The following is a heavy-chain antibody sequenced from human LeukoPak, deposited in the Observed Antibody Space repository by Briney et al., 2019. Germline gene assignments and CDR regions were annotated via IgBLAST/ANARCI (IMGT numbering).Heavy chain of an antibody. CDR3: ARTREMGPMRDAFDI. D-gene: IGHD1-26*01. CDR1: GFTFSSYW. J-gene: IGHJ3*02. V-gene: IGHV3-7*01. CDR2: IKQDGSEK. Sequence: PGGSLGLSCAASGFTFSSYWMSWVRQAPGKGLEWVANIKQDGSEKYYVDSVKGRFTISRDNAENSVYLQMNSLRVDDTAVYYCARTREMGPMRDAFDIWGQGTMVTVSS.